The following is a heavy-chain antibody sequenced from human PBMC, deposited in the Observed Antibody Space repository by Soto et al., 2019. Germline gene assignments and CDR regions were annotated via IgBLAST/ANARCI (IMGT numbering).Heavy chain of an antibody. CDR2: IYWNDDK. Sequence: SGPTLVNPTQTLTLTCTFSGFSLSTSGVGVGWIRQPPGKALEWRALIYWNDDKRYSPSLKSRLTITKDTSKNQVVLTMTNMDPVDTATYYCARASNLFYDFWSGPWDYWGQGTLVTVSS. V-gene: IGHV2-5*01. CDR3: ARASNLFYDFWSGPWDY. CDR1: GFSLSTSGVG. J-gene: IGHJ4*02. D-gene: IGHD3-3*01.